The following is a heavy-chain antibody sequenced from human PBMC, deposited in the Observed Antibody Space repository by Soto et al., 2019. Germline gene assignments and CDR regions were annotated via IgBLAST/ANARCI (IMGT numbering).Heavy chain of an antibody. CDR3: ARAVDRDGYTYGFDY. J-gene: IGHJ4*02. CDR1: GFTFSSYG. CDR2: IWYDGSNK. D-gene: IGHD5-12*01. V-gene: IGHV3-33*01. Sequence: QVQLVESGGGVVQPGRSLRLSCAASGFTFSSYGMHWVRQAPGKGLEWVAVIWYDGSNKYYADSVKGRFTISRDNSKNTLYLQMNSLRAEDTAVYYCARAVDRDGYTYGFDYWGQGTLVTVSS.